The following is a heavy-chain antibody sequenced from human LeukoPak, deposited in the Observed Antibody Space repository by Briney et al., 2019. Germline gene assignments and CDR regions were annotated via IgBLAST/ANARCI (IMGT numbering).Heavy chain of an antibody. CDR2: ISGSGDNT. D-gene: IGHD3-22*01. CDR1: GFTFSSYA. Sequence: GGSLRLSCAASGFTFSSYAMSWVRQAPGEGLEWVSGISGSGDNTYYADSVKGRFTISRDNSKNTLYVQVNSLGTEDTAAYYCAKGSYYDSSGSFYFDYWGQGTLVTVSS. CDR3: AKGSYYDSSGSFYFDY. V-gene: IGHV3-23*01. J-gene: IGHJ4*02.